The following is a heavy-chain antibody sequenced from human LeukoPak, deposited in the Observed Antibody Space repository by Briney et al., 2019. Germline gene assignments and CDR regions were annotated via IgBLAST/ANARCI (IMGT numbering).Heavy chain of an antibody. J-gene: IGHJ4*02. Sequence: GGSLSLSCAASGFTFSNYWMSWVRQAPGKGLERVANIKEDGSEKYYVDSVKGRFTISRDNARNSLYLQMNSLRAEDTAVYYCASGRQLGYWGQGTLVTVSS. CDR1: GFTFSNYW. D-gene: IGHD6-13*01. V-gene: IGHV3-7*01. CDR2: IKEDGSEK. CDR3: ASGRQLGY.